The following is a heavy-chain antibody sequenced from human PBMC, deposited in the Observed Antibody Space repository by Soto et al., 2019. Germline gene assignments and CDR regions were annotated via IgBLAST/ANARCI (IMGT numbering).Heavy chain of an antibody. D-gene: IGHD4-17*01. CDR1: DFSFTSDH. CDR3: ASAYYDDSDS. Sequence: QVQLVQSGPEVKKPGAAVKVSCKASDFSFTSDHISWVRQAPGQSPEWIGWVNIYNGNTNYAPKLRGRVTMTPDTSTSKAYMDLRSVTSDDTAVYDCASAYYDDSDSWGQGTLVTVSS. V-gene: IGHV1-18*01. CDR2: VNIYNGNT. J-gene: IGHJ5*01.